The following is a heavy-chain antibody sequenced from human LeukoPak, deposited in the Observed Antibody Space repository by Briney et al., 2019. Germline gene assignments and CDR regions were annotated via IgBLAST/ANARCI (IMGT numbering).Heavy chain of an antibody. CDR3: ARDPGAYSRSPIDS. V-gene: IGHV3-23*01. Sequence: PGGSLKLSCAASGFTFSSYEMNWVRQAPGKGLEWVSVISGSGGSTYYADSVKGRFTISRDNSKNTLYLQMNSLKAEDTAVYYCARDPGAYSRSPIDSWGQGTLVTVSS. CDR1: GFTFSSYE. CDR2: ISGSGGST. D-gene: IGHD6-6*01. J-gene: IGHJ4*02.